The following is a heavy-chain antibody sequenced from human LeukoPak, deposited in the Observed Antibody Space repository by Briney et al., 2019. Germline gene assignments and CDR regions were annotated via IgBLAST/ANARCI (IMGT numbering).Heavy chain of an antibody. J-gene: IGHJ4*02. CDR3: ARDFRSYFDY. CDR2: ISGSGGNT. Sequence: PGGSLRLSCAASGFTFGTYAMSWVRQTPGKGLECVSSISGSGGNTYYADSVKGRFTISRDNSKNTLYLQMNSLRAEDTAVYYCARDFRSYFDYWGQGALVTVSS. CDR1: GFTFGTYA. V-gene: IGHV3-23*01.